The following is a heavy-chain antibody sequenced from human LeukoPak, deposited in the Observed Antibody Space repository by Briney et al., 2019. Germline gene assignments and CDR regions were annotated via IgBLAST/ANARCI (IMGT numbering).Heavy chain of an antibody. J-gene: IGHJ4*02. CDR3: AKDLVSRVATTYYFDY. CDR2: ISGSGAST. Sequence: GGSLRLSGAASGFTFSGNAMSWVRQAPGKGLKGVSAISGSGASTYYADSVKGRFTISRDNSKNTLYLQMNSLRAEDTAVYYCAKDLVSRVATTYYFDYWGQGTLVTVSS. CDR1: GFTFSGNA. V-gene: IGHV3-23*01. D-gene: IGHD5-12*01.